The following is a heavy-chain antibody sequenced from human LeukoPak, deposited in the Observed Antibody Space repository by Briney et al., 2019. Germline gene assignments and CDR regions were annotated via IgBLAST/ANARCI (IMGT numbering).Heavy chain of an antibody. CDR1: GFTFSSYW. D-gene: IGHD6-13*01. CDR3: APQQLPYYYGMDV. J-gene: IGHJ6*02. Sequence: GGSLRLSCAASGFTFSSYWMHWVRHAPGKGPVWVSRIKTDRSSTSYADSVKGRFTISRDNSKNTLYLQLNSLRAEDTAVYYCAPQQLPYYYGMDVWGQGTTVTVSS. CDR2: IKTDRSST. V-gene: IGHV3-74*01.